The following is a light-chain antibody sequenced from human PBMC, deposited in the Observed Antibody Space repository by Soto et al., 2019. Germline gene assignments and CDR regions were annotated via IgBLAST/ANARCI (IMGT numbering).Light chain of an antibody. Sequence: QSVLTQPPSASGTPGQTVTISCSGSSSNIGSNTVSWYQQLPGAAPTLLIYNDNERPSGVPDRFSGSKSGTSASLAISGLRSEDEADYYCASGDDSLSSPFYVFGAGTKVTVL. V-gene: IGLV1-44*01. CDR3: ASGDDSLSSPFYV. CDR1: SSNIGSNT. J-gene: IGLJ1*01. CDR2: NDN.